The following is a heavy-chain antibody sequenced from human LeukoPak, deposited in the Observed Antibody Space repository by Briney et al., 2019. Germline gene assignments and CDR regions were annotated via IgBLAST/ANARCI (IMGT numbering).Heavy chain of an antibody. CDR2: IYDSGST. CDR3: ARRYGTSGWIDY. V-gene: IGHV4-59*11. Sequence: PSETLSLTCTVAGGSISGHYWSWIRQFPGKGLEWIGYIYDSGSTNYNPSLRSRVTISVDTPKKQFALKLTSVTAADTAVYYCARRYGTSGWIDYWGQGTLVTVSS. CDR1: GGSISGHY. D-gene: IGHD3-22*01. J-gene: IGHJ4*02.